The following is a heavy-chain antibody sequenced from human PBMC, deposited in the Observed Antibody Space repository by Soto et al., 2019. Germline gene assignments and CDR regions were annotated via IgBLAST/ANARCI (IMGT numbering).Heavy chain of an antibody. CDR3: ARGGYYDSSGYYGY. V-gene: IGHV4-31*03. CDR1: GGSISSGGYY. D-gene: IGHD3-22*01. J-gene: IGHJ4*02. CDR2: IYYSGST. Sequence: QVQLQESGPGLVKPSQTLSLTCTVSGGSISSGGYYWSWIRQHPGKGLGWIGYIYYSGSTNYNSSLKSRFTISVDTSKNQYSLKLSSVTAADTAVYYCARGGYYDSSGYYGYWGQGTLVTVSS.